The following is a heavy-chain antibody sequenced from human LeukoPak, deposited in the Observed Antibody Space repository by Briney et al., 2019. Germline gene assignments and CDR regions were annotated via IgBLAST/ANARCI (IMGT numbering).Heavy chain of an antibody. D-gene: IGHD3-22*01. CDR3: ARDESYYYDSSGYSVSDY. Sequence: ASVKVSCKASGYTFTSYGISWVRQAPGQGLEWMGWISAYNGNTNYAQKLQGRVTMTTDTSTSTAYMELRSLRPDDTAVYYCARDESYYYDSSGYSVSDYWGQGTLVTVSS. CDR2: ISAYNGNT. V-gene: IGHV1-18*01. CDR1: GYTFTSYG. J-gene: IGHJ4*02.